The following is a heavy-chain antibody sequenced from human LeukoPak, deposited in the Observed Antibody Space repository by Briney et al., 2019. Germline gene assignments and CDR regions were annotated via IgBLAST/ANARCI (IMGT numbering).Heavy chain of an antibody. Sequence: GGSLRLSCAASGFTFSSYGMHWVRQAPGKGLEWVAVIWYDGSNKYYADSVKGRFTISRDNSKNTLYLQMNSLRAEDTAAYYCANENYYGSGSYPDYWGQGTLVTVSS. CDR1: GFTFSSYG. D-gene: IGHD3-10*01. CDR2: IWYDGSNK. V-gene: IGHV3-30*02. CDR3: ANENYYGSGSYPDY. J-gene: IGHJ4*02.